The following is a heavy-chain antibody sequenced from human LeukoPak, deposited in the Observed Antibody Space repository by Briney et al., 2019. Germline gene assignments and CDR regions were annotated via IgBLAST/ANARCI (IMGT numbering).Heavy chain of an antibody. Sequence: PGGSLRLSCAASGFTFSNHAMSWVRPAPGKGLEWVSTINISGGSTFYADSVKGRFTISRDNSKNTLYLQMNSLRDEDTAVYYCAKGESKDYLNYFDYLNYFDHWGQGALVTVSS. V-gene: IGHV3-23*01. J-gene: IGHJ4*02. CDR1: GFTFSNHA. CDR2: INISGGST. CDR3: AKGESKDYLNYFDYLNYFDH. D-gene: IGHD2/OR15-2a*01.